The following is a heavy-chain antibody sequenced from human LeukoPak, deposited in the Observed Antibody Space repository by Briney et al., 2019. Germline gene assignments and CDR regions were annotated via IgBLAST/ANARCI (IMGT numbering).Heavy chain of an antibody. CDR2: ISSSSSYI. J-gene: IGHJ3*02. D-gene: IGHD1-20*01. CDR1: GFTFSSYS. V-gene: IGHV3-21*01. Sequence: GGSLRLSCAASGFTFSSYSMNWVRQAPGKGLEWVSSISSSSSYIYYADSVKGRFTISRDNAKNSLYLQMNSLRAEDTTVYYCARAEITKTVEAFDIWGQGTMVTVSS. CDR3: ARAEITKTVEAFDI.